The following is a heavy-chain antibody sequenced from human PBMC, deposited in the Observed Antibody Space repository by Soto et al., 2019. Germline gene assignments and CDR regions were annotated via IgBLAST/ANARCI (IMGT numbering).Heavy chain of an antibody. CDR1: GFTFSSYG. D-gene: IGHD5-18*01. CDR3: AKETDTAMVMTLDY. CDR2: ISYDGSNK. J-gene: IGHJ4*02. Sequence: PGGSLRLSCAASGFTFSSYGMHWVRQAPCKGLEWVAVISYDGSNKYYADSVKGRFTISRDNSKNTLYLQMNSLRAEDTAVYYCAKETDTAMVMTLDYWGQGTLVTVYS. V-gene: IGHV3-30*18.